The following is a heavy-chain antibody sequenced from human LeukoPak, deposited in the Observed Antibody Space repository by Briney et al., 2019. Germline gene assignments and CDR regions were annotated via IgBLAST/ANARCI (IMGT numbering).Heavy chain of an antibody. CDR2: ISSGSSYI. Sequence: MPGGSLRLSCADSGFTFSSYEMNCVRQAPGKGLEWVSSISSGSSYIYYADSVKGRFTISRDNAKNSLYLQMNSLRAEDTAVYYCARDLYHQDGDFDYWGQGTLVTVSS. D-gene: IGHD2-2*01. CDR3: ARDLYHQDGDFDY. V-gene: IGHV3-21*01. J-gene: IGHJ4*02. CDR1: GFTFSSYE.